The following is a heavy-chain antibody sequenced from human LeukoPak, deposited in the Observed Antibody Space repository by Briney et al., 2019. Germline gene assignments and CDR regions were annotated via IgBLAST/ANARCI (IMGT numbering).Heavy chain of an antibody. Sequence: GGSLRLSCVASGFTFSNTWMSWVRQAPGKGLEWVGRRRETDGGATDYGAPVKGRFTISRDNSKNTLYLQMNSLRAEDTAVYYCAKTGDYYDSSDYYRPDAFDIWGQGTMVTVSS. CDR2: RRETDGGAT. V-gene: IGHV3-15*01. CDR1: GFTFSNTW. CDR3: AKTGDYYDSSDYYRPDAFDI. J-gene: IGHJ3*02. D-gene: IGHD3-22*01.